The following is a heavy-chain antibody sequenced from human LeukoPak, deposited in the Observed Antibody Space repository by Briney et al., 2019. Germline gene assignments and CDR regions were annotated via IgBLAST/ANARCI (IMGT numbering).Heavy chain of an antibody. J-gene: IGHJ4*02. CDR1: GFTFSSHG. CDR2: ISPGGTTI. V-gene: IGHV3-48*04. D-gene: IGHD2-8*01. Sequence: PGGSLGLSCAGSGFTFSSHGMIWVRQTPGKGLEWLSYISPGGTTINSADSVKDRFITSRDNGKSSLFLQTNSLRAEDTAVYYCARVRGPTVRTMYFDYWGQGTLVTVSS. CDR3: ARVRGPTVRTMYFDY.